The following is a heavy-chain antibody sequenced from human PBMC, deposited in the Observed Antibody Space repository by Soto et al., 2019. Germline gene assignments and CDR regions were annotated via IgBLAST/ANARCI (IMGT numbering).Heavy chain of an antibody. J-gene: IGHJ5*02. CDR2: IYYSGST. CDR3: ARFGDSSDP. D-gene: IGHD4-17*01. V-gene: IGHV4-61*08. Sequence: QVQLQEPGPGLVKPWETLSLTCTVSGGSVTSGGYYWGWIRQPPGKGLEWIGYIYYSGSTNYNPSLKSRVTISVDTSKNQFSLKLSSVTAADTAVYYCARFGDSSDPWGQGTLVTVSS. CDR1: GGSVTSGGYY.